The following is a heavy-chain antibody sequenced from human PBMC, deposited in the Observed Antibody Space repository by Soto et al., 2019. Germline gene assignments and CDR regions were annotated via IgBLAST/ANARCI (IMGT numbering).Heavy chain of an antibody. V-gene: IGHV4-59*08. D-gene: IGHD2-2*01. CDR3: ARRIPCSSTSCYYKYYYVDV. J-gene: IGHJ6*03. CDR2: IYYSGST. Sequence: SETLSLTCTVSGGSISSYYWSWIRQPPGKGLEWIGYIYYSGSTNYNPSLKSRVTISVDTSKNQFSLKLSSVTAADTAVYYCARRIPCSSTSCYYKYYYVDVWGKGTTVTVAS. CDR1: GGSISSYY.